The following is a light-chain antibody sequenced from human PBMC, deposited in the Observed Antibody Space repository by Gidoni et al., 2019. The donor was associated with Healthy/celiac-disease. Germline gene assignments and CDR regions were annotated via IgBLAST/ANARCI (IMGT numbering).Light chain of an antibody. CDR1: QSVLYSSNNKNY. J-gene: IGKJ1*01. V-gene: IGKV4-1*01. CDR2: GAS. Sequence: DIVMTQAPDSLAVSLGERATINCKSSQSVLYSSNNKNYLAWYQQKPGQPPKLLIYGASTRESGVPDRFSGSGSGTDFTLTISSLQAEDVAVYYCQQYYSTLTWTFGQXTKVEIK. CDR3: QQYYSTLTWT.